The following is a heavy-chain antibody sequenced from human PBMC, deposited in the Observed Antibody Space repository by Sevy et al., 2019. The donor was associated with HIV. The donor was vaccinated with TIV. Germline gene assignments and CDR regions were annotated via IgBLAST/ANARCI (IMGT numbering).Heavy chain of an antibody. D-gene: IGHD2-2*01. CDR2: IKRDGSEK. CDR3: ARDCSSASCLWGMDV. CDR1: GFSFSNYW. V-gene: IGHV3-7*03. Sequence: GESLKISCAASGFSFSNYWMSWVRQAPGKGLEWVANIKRDGSEKYYVASVKGRFTISRDNAKTSLFLQMNSLRGEDTAVYYCARDCSSASCLWGMDVWGQGTTVIVSS. J-gene: IGHJ6*02.